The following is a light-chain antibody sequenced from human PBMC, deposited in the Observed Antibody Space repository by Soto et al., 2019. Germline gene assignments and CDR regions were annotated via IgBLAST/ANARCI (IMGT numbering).Light chain of an antibody. Sequence: QSALTQPASVSGSPGQSITISCTGTSSDVGRYNYVSWYQQRPGKAPKCLIYEVSNRPSGVSNRFSGSKSGNTASLTISGLQTEDGADYYCTSYTTTSTWLFGGGTKLTVL. CDR3: TSYTTTSTWL. CDR1: SSDVGRYNY. CDR2: EVS. J-gene: IGLJ3*02. V-gene: IGLV2-14*01.